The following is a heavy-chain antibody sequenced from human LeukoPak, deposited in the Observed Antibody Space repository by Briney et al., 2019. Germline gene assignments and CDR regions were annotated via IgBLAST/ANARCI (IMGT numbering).Heavy chain of an antibody. V-gene: IGHV4-59*08. J-gene: IGHJ4*02. CDR3: ARLERLLFRTWDY. CDR1: GGSISSYY. CDR2: IYYSGST. D-gene: IGHD2-21*02. Sequence: PSETLSLTCTVSGGSISSYYWSWIRQPPGKGLEWIGYIYYSGSTNYNPSLKSRVTISVDTSKNQFSLKLSSVTAADTAVYYCARLERLLFRTWDYWGQGTLVTVSS.